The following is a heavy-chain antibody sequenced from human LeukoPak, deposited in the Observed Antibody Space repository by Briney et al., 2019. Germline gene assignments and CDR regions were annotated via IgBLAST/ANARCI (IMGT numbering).Heavy chain of an antibody. CDR2: IYYSGSS. D-gene: IGHD6-13*01. V-gene: IGHV4-30-4*07. Sequence: SQTLSLTCAVSGGSISSGGYSWSWIRQPPGKGLEWIGYIYYSGSSYYNPSLRSRVTISVDTSKNQFSLKLSSVTAADTAVYYCARGWSSYYFDYWGQGTLVTVSS. CDR3: ARGWSSYYFDY. J-gene: IGHJ4*02. CDR1: GGSISSGGYS.